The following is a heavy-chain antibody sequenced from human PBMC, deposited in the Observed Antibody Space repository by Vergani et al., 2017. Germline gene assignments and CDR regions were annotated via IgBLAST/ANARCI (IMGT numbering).Heavy chain of an antibody. Sequence: QVQLVQSGAEVKKPGSSVKVSCKASGGTFSSYAISWVRQAPGQGLEWMGRIIPIFGTANYAQKFQGRVTITADESTSTAYMELSNLRSEDTAVYYCARVIDYGGKKGLDYWGQGTLVTVSS. V-gene: IGHV1-69*18. CDR3: ARVIDYGGKKGLDY. CDR2: IIPIFGTA. J-gene: IGHJ4*02. D-gene: IGHD4-23*01. CDR1: GGTFSSYA.